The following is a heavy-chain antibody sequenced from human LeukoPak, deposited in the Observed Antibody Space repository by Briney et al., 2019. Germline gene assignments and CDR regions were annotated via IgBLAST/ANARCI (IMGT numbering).Heavy chain of an antibody. CDR2: INTGNGNT. V-gene: IGHV1-3*04. Sequence: ASVKVSCKTSGYTFTNYGMHWVRQAPRQSPEWMGWINTGNGNTKSSQKFQDRVTLTRDTSASTAYMELNSLSSEDTAVYYCARVPLSDPSGHYYPHWGQGTLVIVSS. CDR3: ARVPLSDPSGHYYPH. D-gene: IGHD3-22*01. J-gene: IGHJ1*01. CDR1: GYTFTNYG.